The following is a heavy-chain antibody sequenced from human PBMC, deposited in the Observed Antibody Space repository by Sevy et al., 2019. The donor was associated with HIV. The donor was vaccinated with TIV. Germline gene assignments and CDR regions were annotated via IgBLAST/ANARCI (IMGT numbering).Heavy chain of an antibody. CDR2: ISRSSSYI. CDR1: GFTFSSYS. V-gene: IGHV3-21*01. Sequence: GGSLRLTCAASGFTFSSYSMNWVRQAPGKGLEWVSSISRSSSYIYYADSVKGRFTISRDNAKNSLYLQMNSLRAEDTAVYYCARAKNYYGMDVWVQGTTVTVSS. CDR3: ARAKNYYGMDV. J-gene: IGHJ6*02.